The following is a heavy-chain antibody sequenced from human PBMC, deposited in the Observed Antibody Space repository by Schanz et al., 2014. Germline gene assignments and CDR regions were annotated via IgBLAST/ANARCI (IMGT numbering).Heavy chain of an antibody. CDR3: ARSRSGFYFDY. J-gene: IGHJ4*02. CDR1: GFPFSDYF. V-gene: IGHV3-11*04. Sequence: QVQLVDSGGGLVKPGGSLRLSCTASGFPFSDYFMAWIRQPPGRGLEWVSYIGNGGVTIYYADSVKGRFTVSRDNAKNSVYLQMNSLRAEDTAVYYCARSRSGFYFDYWGQGTLVTVSS. CDR2: IGNGGVTI. D-gene: IGHD1-26*01.